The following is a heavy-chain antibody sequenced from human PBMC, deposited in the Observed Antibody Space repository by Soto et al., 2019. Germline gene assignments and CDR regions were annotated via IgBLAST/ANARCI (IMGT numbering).Heavy chain of an antibody. J-gene: IGHJ5*02. CDR2: IYYSGST. D-gene: IGHD2-2*01. Sequence: TLSVTCTVSGGSISSGGYYWSWIRQHSGKVLEWIVYIYYSGSTYYNPSLKSRVTIAVDTSKNQFSLKLSSVTAADTAVYYCARGRAGSAMPLNWFDPWGQGTVVTVPQ. CDR3: ARGRAGSAMPLNWFDP. V-gene: IGHV4-31*03. CDR1: GGSISSGGYY.